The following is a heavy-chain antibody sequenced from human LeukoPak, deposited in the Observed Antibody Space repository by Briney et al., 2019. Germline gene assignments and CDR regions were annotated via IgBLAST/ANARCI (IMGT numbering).Heavy chain of an antibody. CDR1: GFTFSSYA. D-gene: IGHD3-22*01. CDR3: ASRGYEYYDSSGYYIRENSFDY. J-gene: IGHJ4*02. Sequence: GGSLRLSCAASGFTFSSYAMSWVRQAPGKGLEWVSAISGSGGSTYYADSVKGRFTISRDNSKNTLYLQMNSLRAEDTAVYYCASRGYEYYDSSGYYIRENSFDYWGQGTLVTVSS. V-gene: IGHV3-23*01. CDR2: ISGSGGST.